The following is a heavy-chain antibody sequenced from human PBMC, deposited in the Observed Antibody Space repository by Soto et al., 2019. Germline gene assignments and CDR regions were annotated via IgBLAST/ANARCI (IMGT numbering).Heavy chain of an antibody. CDR2: ISSSSSTI. J-gene: IGHJ6*02. CDR1: GFNFIIYS. V-gene: IGHV3-48*02. CDR3: ARVTEYYYAMDV. Sequence: GGSLRLSCVASGFNFIIYSMNWVRQAPGKGLEWVSYISSSSSTIYYADSVKGRFTISRDNVKNSLYLQMNSLRDEDTAVYYCARVTEYYYAMDVWGQGTTVTVSS.